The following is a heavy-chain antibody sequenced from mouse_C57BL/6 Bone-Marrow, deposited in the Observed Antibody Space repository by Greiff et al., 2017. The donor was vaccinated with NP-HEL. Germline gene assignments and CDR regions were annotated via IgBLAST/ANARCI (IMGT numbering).Heavy chain of an antibody. Sequence: QVQLQQPGAELVKPGASVKVSCKASGYTFTSYWITWVKQRPGQGLEWIGDIYPGSGSTNYNEKFKSKATLTVDTSSSTAYMQLSSLTSEDSAVYYCARYGYDVGYFDVWGTGTTVTVSS. CDR2: IYPGSGST. CDR1: GYTFTSYW. D-gene: IGHD2-2*01. CDR3: ARYGYDVGYFDV. J-gene: IGHJ1*03. V-gene: IGHV1-55*01.